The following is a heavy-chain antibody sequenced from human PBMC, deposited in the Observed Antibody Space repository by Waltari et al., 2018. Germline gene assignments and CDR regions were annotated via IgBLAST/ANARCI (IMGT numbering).Heavy chain of an antibody. Sequence: QVQLQQWGAGLLKPSETLSLTCAVYGGSFSGYYWSWLRQPPGTGLEWIGEINHSGSTNYNPSLKSRVTISVDTSKNQFSLKLSSVTAADTAVYYCARVVSTFTIFGVVTNYYFDYWGQGTLVTVSS. CDR2: INHSGST. J-gene: IGHJ4*02. CDR3: ARVVSTFTIFGVVTNYYFDY. D-gene: IGHD3-3*01. CDR1: GGSFSGYY. V-gene: IGHV4-34*01.